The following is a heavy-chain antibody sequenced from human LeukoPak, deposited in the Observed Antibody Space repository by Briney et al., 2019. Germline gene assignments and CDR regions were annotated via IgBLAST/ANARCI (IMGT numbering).Heavy chain of an antibody. Sequence: SEALSLTCTVSGGCISSSNYYWGWIRQPPGKGLEWIGSIYYSGNTYYNPSLKSRVTISVDTSKNQFSLKLTSVTAADTAVYYCAHFKGGSFDFWGQGTMVSV. CDR3: AHFKGGSFDF. V-gene: IGHV4-39*01. D-gene: IGHD1-26*01. CDR1: GGCISSSNYY. CDR2: IYYSGNT. J-gene: IGHJ3*01.